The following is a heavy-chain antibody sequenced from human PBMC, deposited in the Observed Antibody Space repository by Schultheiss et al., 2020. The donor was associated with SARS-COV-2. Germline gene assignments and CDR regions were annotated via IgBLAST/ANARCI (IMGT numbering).Heavy chain of an antibody. D-gene: IGHD6-19*01. CDR1: GFTFSSYA. V-gene: IGHV3-30-3*01. CDR3: AKAGGREQWLVWSFDY. CDR2: ISYDGSNK. Sequence: GGSLRLSCAASGFTFSSYAMHWVRQAPGKGLEWVAVISYDGSNKYYADSVKGRFTISRDNSKNTLYLQMNSLRAEDTAVYYCAKAGGREQWLVWSFDYWGQGTLVTVSS. J-gene: IGHJ4*02.